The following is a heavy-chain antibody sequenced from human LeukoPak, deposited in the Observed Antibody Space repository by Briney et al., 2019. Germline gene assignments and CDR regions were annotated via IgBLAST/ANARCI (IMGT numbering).Heavy chain of an antibody. V-gene: IGHV3-11*04. J-gene: IGHJ1*01. D-gene: IGHD3-10*01. Sequence: PGGSLRLSCAASGFTFSDYYMSWIRQAPGKGLEWVSYISSSGSTIYYADSVKGRFTISRDNSKNTLYLQMNSLRAEDTAVYYCARVSGAGVREYFQHWGQGTLVTVSS. CDR2: ISSSGSTI. CDR3: ARVSGAGVREYFQH. CDR1: GFTFSDYY.